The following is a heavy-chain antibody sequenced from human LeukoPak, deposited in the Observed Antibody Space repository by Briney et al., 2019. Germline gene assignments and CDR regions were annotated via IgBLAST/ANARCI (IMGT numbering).Heavy chain of an antibody. CDR2: INHSGST. J-gene: IGHJ4*02. D-gene: IGHD3-10*01. Sequence: SETLSLTCAVYDGSFNDYFWSWVRQPPGKGLEWIGEINHSGSTNYNPSLKRRVSLSLDTSKRQFSLKLRSVTAEDTAVYYCARDQGAWFEELDFDYWGQGTLVTVSS. CDR1: DGSFNDYF. V-gene: IGHV4-34*01. CDR3: ARDQGAWFEELDFDY.